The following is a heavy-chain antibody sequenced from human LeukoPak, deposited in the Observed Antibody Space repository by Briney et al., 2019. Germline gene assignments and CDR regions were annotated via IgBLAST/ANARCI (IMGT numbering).Heavy chain of an antibody. V-gene: IGHV5-51*01. J-gene: IGHJ4*02. CDR1: GYSFTSYW. CDR2: IYHGDSDT. Sequence: GESLQIPCKASGYSFTSYWIGWVRQMPRKGLEGMGSIYHGDSDTRYSPSFQSQVTISADKSISTAYLQWSSLKASGTAMYYCARLMGIVTPVDYWGQGTLVTVSS. CDR3: ARLMGIVTPVDY. D-gene: IGHD1-26*01.